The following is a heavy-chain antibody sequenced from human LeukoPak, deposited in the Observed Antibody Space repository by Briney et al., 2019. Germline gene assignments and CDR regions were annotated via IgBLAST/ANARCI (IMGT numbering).Heavy chain of an antibody. Sequence: GGSLRLSCAASGFTFSSYSMNWVRQAPGKGLEWVSAISGSGGSIYYADSVKGRFTISRDNAKNSLYLQMNSLRAEDTAVYYCAKDRPLPIAAAGTSYGMDVWGQGTTVTVSS. CDR3: AKDRPLPIAAAGTSYGMDV. V-gene: IGHV3-21*01. D-gene: IGHD6-13*01. J-gene: IGHJ6*02. CDR2: ISGSGGSI. CDR1: GFTFSSYS.